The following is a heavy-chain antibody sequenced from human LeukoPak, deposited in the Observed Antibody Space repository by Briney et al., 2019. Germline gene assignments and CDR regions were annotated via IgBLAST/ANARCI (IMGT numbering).Heavy chain of an antibody. CDR2: INMYGSDK. V-gene: IGHV3-7*01. Sequence: QPGGSLRLSCVASGFSFRDYWMTWVRQAPGKGLEFVANINMYGSDKYYVDSVKGRFTISRGNAKKSVYLEMNSLRVEDTAVYYCARRNLFDYWGQGTVVTVSS. CDR1: GFSFRDYW. CDR3: ARRNLFDY. J-gene: IGHJ4*02. D-gene: IGHD1-14*01.